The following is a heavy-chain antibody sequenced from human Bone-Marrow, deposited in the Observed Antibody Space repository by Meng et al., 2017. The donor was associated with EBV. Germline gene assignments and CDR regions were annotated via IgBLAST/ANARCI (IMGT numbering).Heavy chain of an antibody. J-gene: IGHJ5*02. CDR2: MNPNGGNT. CDR1: GYTFTSYD. D-gene: IGHD3-16*01. CDR3: ARGTYDRPVDP. V-gene: IGHV1-8*01. Sequence: VRLVQGGAGGKKPGASVKVSCKASGYTFTSYDIHWVRQATGQGLEWMGWMNPNGGNTGYAQKFQDRVTMTRNTSISTAYMELSSLRSEDTAVYYCARGTYDRPVDPWGQGTLVTVSS.